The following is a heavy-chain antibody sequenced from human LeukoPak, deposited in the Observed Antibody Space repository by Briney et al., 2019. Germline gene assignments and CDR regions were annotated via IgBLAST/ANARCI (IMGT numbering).Heavy chain of an antibody. CDR1: GFTFSTYW. J-gene: IGHJ4*02. CDR3: ARELASGD. D-gene: IGHD6-13*01. Sequence: AGSLRLSCAASGFTFSTYWMHWVRQAPGKGLVWASQINTDGHSTTYANSVKGRFTVSRDNAKNTLYLQMNSLRAEDTAVYYCARELASGDWGQGTLDTVSS. CDR2: INTDGHST. V-gene: IGHV3-74*01.